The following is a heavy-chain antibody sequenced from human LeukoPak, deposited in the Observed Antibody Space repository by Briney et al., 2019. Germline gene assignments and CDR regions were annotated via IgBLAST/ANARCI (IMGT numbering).Heavy chain of an antibody. V-gene: IGHV1-46*01. CDR2: INPSGGST. CDR1: GYTFTSYY. Sequence: ASVKVSCKASGYTFTSYYMHWVRQAPGQGLAWMGIINPSGGSTRYAQKFQSSVTMTRNTSTSTVYMELSSLRSEDTAVYYCARVTGYCSSTSCSYGYWGQGTLVTVSS. CDR3: ARVTGYCSSTSCSYGY. J-gene: IGHJ4*02. D-gene: IGHD2-2*01.